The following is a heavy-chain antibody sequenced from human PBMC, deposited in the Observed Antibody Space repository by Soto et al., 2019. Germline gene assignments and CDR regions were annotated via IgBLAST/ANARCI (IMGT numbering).Heavy chain of an antibody. Sequence: QVQLVQSGAEVKKPGSSVKVSCKASGGTFSSYAISWVRQAPGQGLEWMGGSIPIFGTANYAQKFQGRVTNTGHETTSTAYMELSSLRSEDTAVYYRASPPGGCSGGRCPSYYYGMDVWGKGTRVTVSS. V-gene: IGHV1-69*12. D-gene: IGHD2-15*01. J-gene: IGHJ6*01. CDR3: ASPPGGCSGGRCPSYYYGMDV. CDR2: SIPIFGTA. CDR1: GGTFSSYA.